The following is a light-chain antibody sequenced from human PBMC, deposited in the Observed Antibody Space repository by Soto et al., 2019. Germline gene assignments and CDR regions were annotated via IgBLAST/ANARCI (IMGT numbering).Light chain of an antibody. V-gene: IGLV2-11*03. CDR2: DVS. CDR1: SSDVGGYDF. J-gene: IGLJ2*01. CDR3: CSYAGDLAL. Sequence: PGQSVTISCTGTSSDVGGYDFVSWYQQHPGKAPKLMISDVSKRPSGVPDRFSGSKSGNTASLTISGLQAEDEADYYCCSYAGDLALFGGGTKVTV.